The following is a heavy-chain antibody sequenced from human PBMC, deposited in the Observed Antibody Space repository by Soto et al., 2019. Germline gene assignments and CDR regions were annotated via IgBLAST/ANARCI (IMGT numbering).Heavy chain of an antibody. CDR3: AREVGATGY. D-gene: IGHD1-26*01. Sequence: EVQLVESGGGLVQPGGSLRLSCVASGFTFNSHTMNWVRQAPGKGLEWLSYISDSSSSIYYADSVKGRFTISRDNAKNSLYLQMNSLRADDTAVYYCAREVGATGYWGQGTLVTVSS. CDR1: GFTFNSHT. V-gene: IGHV3-48*04. CDR2: ISDSSSSI. J-gene: IGHJ4*02.